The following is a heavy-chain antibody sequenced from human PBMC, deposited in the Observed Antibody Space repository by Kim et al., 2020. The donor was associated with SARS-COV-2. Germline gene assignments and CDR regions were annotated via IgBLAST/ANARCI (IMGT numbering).Heavy chain of an antibody. J-gene: IGHJ4*02. V-gene: IGHV3-11*05. Sequence: CRFTISRDNAKNSLYLQMNSLRAEDTAVYYCAREWEYLYYDFWSGSVDYWGQGTLVTVSS. CDR3: AREWEYLYYDFWSGSVDY. D-gene: IGHD3-3*01.